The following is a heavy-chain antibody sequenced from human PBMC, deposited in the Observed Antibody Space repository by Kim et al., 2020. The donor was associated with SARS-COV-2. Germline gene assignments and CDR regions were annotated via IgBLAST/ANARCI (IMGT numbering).Heavy chain of an antibody. CDR3: AKSSPLVRYFDWLPRLDY. V-gene: IGHV3-30*18. Sequence: GGSLRLSCAASGFTFSSYGMHWVRQAPGKGLEWVAVISYDGSNKYYADSVKGRFTISRDNSKNTLYLQMNSLRAEDTAVYYCAKSSPLVRYFDWLPRLDYWGQGTLVTVSS. CDR2: ISYDGSNK. J-gene: IGHJ4*02. D-gene: IGHD3-9*01. CDR1: GFTFSSYG.